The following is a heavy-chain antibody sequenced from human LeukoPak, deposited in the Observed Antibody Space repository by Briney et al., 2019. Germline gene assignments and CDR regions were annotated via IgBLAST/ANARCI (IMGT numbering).Heavy chain of an antibody. V-gene: IGHV3-30-3*01. CDR2: ISYDRSNK. J-gene: IGHJ3*02. CDR1: GFTFSSYA. Sequence: GGSLRLSCAASGFTFSSYAMHWVRQAPGKGLEWVAVISYDRSNKYYADSVKGRFTISRDNSKNTLYLQMNSLRAEDTAVYYCAREHHDGSPEIWGQGTMVTVSS. CDR3: AREHHDGSPEI. D-gene: IGHD3-16*01.